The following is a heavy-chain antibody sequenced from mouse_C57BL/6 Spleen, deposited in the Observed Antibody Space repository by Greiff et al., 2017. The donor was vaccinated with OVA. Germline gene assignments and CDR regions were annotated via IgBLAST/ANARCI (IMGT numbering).Heavy chain of an antibody. V-gene: IGHV3-6*01. D-gene: IGHD3-2*02. CDR1: GYSITSGYY. CDR3: ARGYSSGRFDY. Sequence: DVQLQESGPGLVKPSQSLSLTCSVTGYSITSGYYWNWIRQFPGNKLEWMGYISYDGSNNYNPSLKNRISITRDTSKNQFFLKLNSVTTEDTATYYCARGYSSGRFDYWGQGTTLTVSS. CDR2: ISYDGSN. J-gene: IGHJ2*01.